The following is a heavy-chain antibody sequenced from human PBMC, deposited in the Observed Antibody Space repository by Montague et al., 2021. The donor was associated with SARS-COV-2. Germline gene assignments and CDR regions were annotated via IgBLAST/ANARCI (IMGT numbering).Heavy chain of an antibody. CDR2: IYHSEST. CDR3: ARSRGNLQWPFYYYYGMDV. CDR1: GDSISSSNW. V-gene: IGHV4-4*02. D-gene: IGHD6-19*01. Sequence: SETLSLTCAVSGDSISSSNWWSWVRQPPGKGLEWIGEIYHSESTNYNPSLKSRVTISVDKSKTQFSLKLSSVTAADTAVYYCARSRGNLQWPFYYYYGMDVWGQGTTVTVSS. J-gene: IGHJ6*02.